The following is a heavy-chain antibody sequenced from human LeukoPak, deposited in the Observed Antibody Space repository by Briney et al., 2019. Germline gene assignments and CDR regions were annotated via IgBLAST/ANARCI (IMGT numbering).Heavy chain of an antibody. Sequence: ASVKVSCKASGYTFTSYAMHWVRQAPGQRLEWMGWINAGNGNTKYSQKFQGRVTITADESTSTAYMELSSLRSEDTAVYYCARDRDGYIKTATFDYWGQGTLVTVSS. V-gene: IGHV1-3*01. CDR3: ARDRDGYIKTATFDY. CDR2: INAGNGNT. CDR1: GYTFTSYA. J-gene: IGHJ4*02. D-gene: IGHD5-24*01.